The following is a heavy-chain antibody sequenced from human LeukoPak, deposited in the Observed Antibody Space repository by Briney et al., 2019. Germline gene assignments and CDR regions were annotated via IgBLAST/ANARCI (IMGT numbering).Heavy chain of an antibody. CDR3: VKDDSSGAFDI. CDR1: GFTFSSYA. J-gene: IGHJ3*02. D-gene: IGHD6-19*01. CDR2: ISSNGCST. V-gene: IGHV3-64D*06. Sequence: GWSLTLSCPASGFTFSSYAMHWVRQAPGPGLEYVSAISSNGCSTYYADSEKGRFTISRDNAKNTLYLQMSSLRAEDTVVYYCVKDDSSGAFDIWGQGTMVSVS.